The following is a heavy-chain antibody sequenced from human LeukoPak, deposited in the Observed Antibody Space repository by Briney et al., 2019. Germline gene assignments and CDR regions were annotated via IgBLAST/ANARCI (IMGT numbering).Heavy chain of an antibody. V-gene: IGHV4-4*09. CDR2: IHSNGYT. D-gene: IGHD1-26*01. CDR1: GGSISGYY. CDR3: TKREGPMSGSYDYFDP. J-gene: IGHJ5*02. Sequence: SETLSLTCTVSGGSISGYYWSWIRQPPGQGLEWIAYIHSNGYTNYNPSLKSQVTISVDTSKNQLSLKVTSVTAADTAMYYCTKREGPMSGSYDYFDPWGQGTLVTVS.